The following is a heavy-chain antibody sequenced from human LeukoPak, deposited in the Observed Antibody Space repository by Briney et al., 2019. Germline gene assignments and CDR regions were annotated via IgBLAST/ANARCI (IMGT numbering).Heavy chain of an antibody. J-gene: IGHJ4*02. D-gene: IGHD6-19*01. Sequence: SETLSLTCSVSGGSVNTYYWSWIRQSAGKGLEWIGRISITDGTNYNPSLKSRVSMSVDASKNQVSLKRGSVTAADTAVYYCARLRRDINDWYADDCWGQGTLVTVSS. CDR3: ARLRRDINDWYADDC. CDR2: ISITDGT. V-gene: IGHV4-4*07. CDR1: GGSVNTYY.